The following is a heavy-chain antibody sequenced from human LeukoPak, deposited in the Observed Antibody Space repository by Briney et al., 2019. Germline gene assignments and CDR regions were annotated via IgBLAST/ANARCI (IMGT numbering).Heavy chain of an antibody. D-gene: IGHD3-3*01. CDR1: GFTFDDYA. V-gene: IGHV3-9*03. Sequence: GGSLRLSCAASGFTFDDYAMHWVRQAPGKGQEWVSGISWNSGSIGYADSVKGRFTISRDNAKNSLYLQMNSLRAEDMALYYCAKGFWSGYYTGAFDYWGQGTLVTVSS. J-gene: IGHJ4*02. CDR2: ISWNSGSI. CDR3: AKGFWSGYYTGAFDY.